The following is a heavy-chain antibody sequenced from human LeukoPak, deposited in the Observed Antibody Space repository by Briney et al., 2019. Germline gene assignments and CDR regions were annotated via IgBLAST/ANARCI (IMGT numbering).Heavy chain of an antibody. CDR1: GFTFSSYS. V-gene: IGHV3-23*01. Sequence: GGSLRLSCAASGFTFSSYSMNWVRQAPGKGLEWVSAISADGGSAWYAGSVRGRSTISRDNSKNTVYLQMNTLRAEDTAVYFCARDRNFPRDQFDYWGQGTLVTVSS. J-gene: IGHJ4*02. D-gene: IGHD4-11*01. CDR3: ARDRNFPRDQFDY. CDR2: ISADGGSA.